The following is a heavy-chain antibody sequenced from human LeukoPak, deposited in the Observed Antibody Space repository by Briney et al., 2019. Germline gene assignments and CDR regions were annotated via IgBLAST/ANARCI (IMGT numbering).Heavy chain of an antibody. D-gene: IGHD6-19*01. J-gene: IGHJ4*02. V-gene: IGHV3-23*01. CDR2: ISGSGGST. CDR1: GFTFSSYA. CDR3: AKGSSSGRPYYFDY. Sequence: GGSLRLPCAASGFTFSSYAMSWVRQAPGKGLEWVSAISGSGGSTYYADSVKGRFTISRDNSKNTLYLQMNSLRGDDTAVYHCAKGSSSGRPYYFDYWGQGTLVTVSS.